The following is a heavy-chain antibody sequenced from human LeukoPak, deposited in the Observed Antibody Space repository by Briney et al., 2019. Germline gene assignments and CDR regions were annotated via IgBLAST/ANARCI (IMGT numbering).Heavy chain of an antibody. CDR2: INHSGST. V-gene: IGHV4-34*01. CDR1: GGSISSYY. CDR3: ARGTITMVRGVIPLYDY. Sequence: SETLSLTCTVSGGSISSYYWSWIRQPPGKGLEWIGEINHSGSTNYNPSLKSRVTISVDTSKNQFSLKLSSVTAADTAVYYCARGTITMVRGVIPLYDYWGQGTLVTVSS. D-gene: IGHD3-10*01. J-gene: IGHJ4*02.